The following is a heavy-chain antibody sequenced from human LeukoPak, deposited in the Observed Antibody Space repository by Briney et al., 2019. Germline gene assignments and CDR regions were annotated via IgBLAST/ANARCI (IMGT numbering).Heavy chain of an antibody. Sequence: ASVKVSCKASGYTFTGYYVHWVRQAPGQGLEWMGRINPNSGGTNYAQKFQGRVTMTRDTSISTAYMELSRLRSDDTAVYYCAREEKPYSSGSQPDYWGQGTLVTVSS. CDR2: INPNSGGT. J-gene: IGHJ4*02. CDR1: GYTFTGYY. CDR3: AREEKPYSSGSQPDY. V-gene: IGHV1-2*06. D-gene: IGHD6-19*01.